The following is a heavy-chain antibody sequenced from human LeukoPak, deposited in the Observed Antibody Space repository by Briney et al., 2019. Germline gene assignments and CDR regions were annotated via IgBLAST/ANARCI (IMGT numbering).Heavy chain of an antibody. CDR1: GFTFSSYW. CDR3: ARDVVPAAMSGWFDP. CDR2: IKEDGSEK. D-gene: IGHD2-2*01. Sequence: GGSLRLSCAVSGFTFSSYWMSWVRQAPGKGLEWVANIKEDGSEKYYVDSVKGRFTISRDNAKKSLHLQMNSLRAEDTAVYYCARDVVPAAMSGWFDPWGQGTLVTVSS. J-gene: IGHJ5*02. V-gene: IGHV3-7*01.